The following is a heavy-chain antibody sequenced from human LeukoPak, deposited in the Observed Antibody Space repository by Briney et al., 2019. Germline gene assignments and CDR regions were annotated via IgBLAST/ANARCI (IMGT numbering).Heavy chain of an antibody. Sequence: GGSLRLSCAASGFTFSSYAMHWVRQAPGKGLEWVAFIRYDGSNKYYADSVKGRFTISRDNAKNTLYLQMNSLRAEDTAVYYCARADDYDFWSGYSIPDYWGQGTLVTVSS. J-gene: IGHJ4*02. V-gene: IGHV3-30*02. CDR3: ARADDYDFWSGYSIPDY. CDR2: IRYDGSNK. CDR1: GFTFSSYA. D-gene: IGHD3-3*01.